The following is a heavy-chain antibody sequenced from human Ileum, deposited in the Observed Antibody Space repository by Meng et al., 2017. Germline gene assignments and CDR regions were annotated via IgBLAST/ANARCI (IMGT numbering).Heavy chain of an antibody. J-gene: IGHJ4*02. D-gene: IGHD3-22*01. CDR2: INTSNGKT. CDR1: GYTFTRYG. CDR3: ARERDEYSSGYFYLF. V-gene: IGHV1-18*04. Sequence: ASVKVSCKDSGYTFTRYGISWVRQAPGQGLEWMGWINTSNGKTNYAQKFQGRVTMTIDTSTSTAFLDLRSLRSDDTAVYYCARERDEYSSGYFYLFWGQGTLVTVSS.